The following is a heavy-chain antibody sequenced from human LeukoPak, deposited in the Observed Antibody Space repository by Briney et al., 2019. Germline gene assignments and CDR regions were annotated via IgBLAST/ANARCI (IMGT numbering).Heavy chain of an antibody. V-gene: IGHV3-7*01. CDR1: GFTFSTYW. D-gene: IGHD6-19*01. Sequence: PGGSLRLXCVASGFTFSTYWMRWVRQAPGKGLEWVANIKEDGKEKYSVDSVKGRFTISRDNAKNSLYLQMNNLRVEDTAVYYCATSQTTSGRYGNAFDIWGQGTMVTVSS. CDR3: ATSQTTSGRYGNAFDI. CDR2: IKEDGKEK. J-gene: IGHJ3*02.